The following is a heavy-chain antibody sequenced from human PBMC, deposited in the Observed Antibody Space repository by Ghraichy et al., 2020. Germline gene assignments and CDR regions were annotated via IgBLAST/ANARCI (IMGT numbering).Heavy chain of an antibody. CDR1: GFTFSNYW. CDR2: IYSDGSSI. V-gene: IGHV3-74*01. CDR3: ASLACSTTRCYSNVDY. Sequence: GGSLRLSCAASGFTFSNYWMHWVRQVPGKGLVWVSHIYSDGSSIKDADSVKGRFTISRDNAKNTLYLQMNSLRAEDTAVYYCASLACSTTRCYSNVDYWGQGTLVTVSS. J-gene: IGHJ4*02. D-gene: IGHD2-2*01.